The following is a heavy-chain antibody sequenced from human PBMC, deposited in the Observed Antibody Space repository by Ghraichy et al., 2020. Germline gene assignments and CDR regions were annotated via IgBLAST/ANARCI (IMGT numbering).Heavy chain of an antibody. J-gene: IGHJ6*02. CDR2: LYVSGSF. CDR1: GGSISSHY. Sequence: SETLSLTCSVTGGSISSHYWSWIRQPAGKGLKYIGRLYVSGSFDYNPSLKSRVTLSMDTSKNQFSLKLNSVTAADTAVSYCARGPTFYYGVDVWGRGTTVTVSS. V-gene: IGHV4-4*07. CDR3: ARGPTFYYGVDV.